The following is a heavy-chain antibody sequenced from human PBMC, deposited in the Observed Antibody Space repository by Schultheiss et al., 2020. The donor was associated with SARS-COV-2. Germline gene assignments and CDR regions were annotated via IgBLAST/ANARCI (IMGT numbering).Heavy chain of an antibody. J-gene: IGHJ4*02. Sequence: SETLSLTCTVSGGSVSSGSDHWSWIRQPPGKGLEWIGYIYYSGNTKYNPSLKSRVTTSVDTSKNQFSLKLSSVTAADTAVYYCARNAARLITRAQFDYWGQGTLVTVSS. D-gene: IGHD6-6*01. CDR3: ARNAARLITRAQFDY. V-gene: IGHV4-61*01. CDR1: GGSVSSGSDH. CDR2: IYYSGNT.